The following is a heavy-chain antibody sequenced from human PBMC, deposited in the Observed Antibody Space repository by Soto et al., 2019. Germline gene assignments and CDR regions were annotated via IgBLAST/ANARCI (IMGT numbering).Heavy chain of an antibody. V-gene: IGHV3-48*01. CDR3: ASGNLGGYFFIY. CDR2: ISSASSTI. CDR1: GFTVSSYS. D-gene: IGHD3-22*01. Sequence: VQLVEPGGGLVQPGGSLRLSCAASGFTVSSYSMNWVRQAPGKGLEWVSYISSASSTIYYADSVEGRFTTSRDNAKNSLFLQMNSLRAEDTAVYYCASGNLGGYFFIYWGQGTLVTVSS. J-gene: IGHJ4*02.